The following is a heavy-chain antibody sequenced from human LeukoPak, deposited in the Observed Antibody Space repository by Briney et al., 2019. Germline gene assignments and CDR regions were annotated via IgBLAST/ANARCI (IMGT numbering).Heavy chain of an antibody. V-gene: IGHV1-2*02. J-gene: IGHJ5*02. CDR2: INPNSGGT. D-gene: IGHD2-21*02. Sequence: GASVKVSCKASGYTFTGYYMHWVRQAPGQGLEWMGWINPNSGGTNYAQTFQGRVTMTRDTSISTAYMELSRLRSDDTAVYYCARKCGGDCYKNWFDPWGQGTLVTVSS. CDR3: ARKCGGDCYKNWFDP. CDR1: GYTFTGYY.